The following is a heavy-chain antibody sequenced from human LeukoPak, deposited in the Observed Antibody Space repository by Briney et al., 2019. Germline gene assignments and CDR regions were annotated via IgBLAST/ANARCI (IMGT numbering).Heavy chain of an antibody. Sequence: GGSLRLSCAVSGFTLSLYGMNWVRQAPGKGLEWISHISASSSGIFYADSVKGRFITSRDNTRSSLYLQMNSLRAEDTAVYYCVRDPSSVRLPFGSWGQGTLVTISS. CDR1: GFTLSLYG. CDR3: VRDPSSVRLPFGS. V-gene: IGHV3-48*01. D-gene: IGHD6-6*01. J-gene: IGHJ4*02. CDR2: ISASSSGI.